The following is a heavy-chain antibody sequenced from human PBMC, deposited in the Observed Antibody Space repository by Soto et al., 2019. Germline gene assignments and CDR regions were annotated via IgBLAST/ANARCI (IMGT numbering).Heavy chain of an antibody. J-gene: IGHJ5*02. CDR3: ARGTGSGSWASGDWFDP. D-gene: IGHD3-10*01. CDR2: INHSGST. V-gene: IGHV4-34*01. Sequence: SETLSLTCAVYGGSFSGYYWSWIRQPPGKGLEWIGEINHSGSTNYNPSLKSRVTISVDTSRNQFSLKLSSVTAADTAVYYCARGTGSGSWASGDWFDPWGQGTLVTVSS. CDR1: GGSFSGYY.